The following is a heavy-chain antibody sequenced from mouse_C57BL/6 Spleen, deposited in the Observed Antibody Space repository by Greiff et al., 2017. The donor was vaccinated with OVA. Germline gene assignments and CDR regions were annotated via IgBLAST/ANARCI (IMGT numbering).Heavy chain of an antibody. CDR1: GFSLTSYG. D-gene: IGHD2-1*01. V-gene: IGHV2-2*01. Sequence: QVQLKESGPGLVQPSQSLSITCTVSGFSLTSYGVHWVRQSPGKGLEWLGVIWSGGSTDYNAAFISSLRISTDNSKSQVFFKMNSLQTDETDIYYWARDGNYVDYWGQGTSVTVSS. CDR3: ARDGNYVDY. J-gene: IGHJ4*01. CDR2: IWSGGST.